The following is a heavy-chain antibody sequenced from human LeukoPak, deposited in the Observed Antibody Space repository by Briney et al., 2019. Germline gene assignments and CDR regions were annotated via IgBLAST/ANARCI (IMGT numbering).Heavy chain of an antibody. V-gene: IGHV3-7*01. Sequence: GGSLRLSCAASGFTFSSYWMSWVRQAPGKGLEWVANIKQDGSEKYYVDSVKGRFTISRDSVKNSLYLQMDSLRVEDTAVYYCARDPHDYGASDLDFWGQGTLVTVSS. J-gene: IGHJ4*02. CDR1: GFTFSSYW. CDR3: ARDPHDYGASDLDF. D-gene: IGHD4-17*01. CDR2: IKQDGSEK.